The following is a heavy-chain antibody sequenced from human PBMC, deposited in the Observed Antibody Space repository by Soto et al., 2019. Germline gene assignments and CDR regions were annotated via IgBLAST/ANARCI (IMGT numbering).Heavy chain of an antibody. D-gene: IGHD6-13*01. CDR3: ARLQLGLYYYYGMDV. V-gene: IGHV4-31*03. CDR1: GGSISSGGYY. CDR2: IYYSGST. J-gene: IGHJ6*01. Sequence: QVQLQESGPGLVKPSQTLSLTCTVSGGSISSGGYYWSWIRQHPGKGLEWIGYIYYSGSTYYNPSVKSRVTISVDTSKNHFSLKLSSVTAADTAVYYCARLQLGLYYYYGMDVWGQGTTVTVFS.